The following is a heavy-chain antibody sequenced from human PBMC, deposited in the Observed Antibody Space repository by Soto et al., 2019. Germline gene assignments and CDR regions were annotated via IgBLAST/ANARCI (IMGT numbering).Heavy chain of an antibody. CDR3: AKDQYYDSSGYPQGSTFDY. V-gene: IGHV3-23*01. D-gene: IGHD3-22*01. Sequence: GGSLRLSCAASGFTFSSYAMSWLRQAPGKGLEWVSAISGSGGSTYYADSVKGRFTISRDNSKNTLYLQMNSLRAEDTAVYYCAKDQYYDSSGYPQGSTFDYWGQGTLVTVSS. CDR2: ISGSGGST. J-gene: IGHJ4*02. CDR1: GFTFSSYA.